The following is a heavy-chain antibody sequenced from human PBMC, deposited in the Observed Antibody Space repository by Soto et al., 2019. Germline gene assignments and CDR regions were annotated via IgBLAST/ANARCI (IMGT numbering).Heavy chain of an antibody. CDR2: INYSGST. D-gene: IGHD1-7*01. V-gene: IGHV4-59*01. CDR1: GGSISSYY. Sequence: QVQLQESGPGLVKPSETLSLTCTVSGGSISSYYWSWILQPPGKGLEWIGYINYSGSTNYNPSLKRRVTISVDTSKNQFSLRLSSVTAADTAVYYCAREGLTGTIGLYYCYGMDVWGQGTTVTVSS. J-gene: IGHJ6*02. CDR3: AREGLTGTIGLYYCYGMDV.